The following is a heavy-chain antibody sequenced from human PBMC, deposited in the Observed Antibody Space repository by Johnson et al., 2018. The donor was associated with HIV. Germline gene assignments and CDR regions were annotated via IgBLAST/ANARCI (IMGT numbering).Heavy chain of an antibody. CDR3: ARGKYGSGSYSLRAFDI. J-gene: IGHJ3*02. CDR2: ISYEGNNK. Sequence: QVQLVESGGGLVQPGRSLRLSCAASGFTVGSKYMIWVRLAPGKGLEWVAVISYEGNNKYYADSVRGRFGLTRDNSKNTLYLQMNSLRVEDTAVYYCARGKYGSGSYSLRAFDIWGQGTMVTVSS. D-gene: IGHD1-26*01. CDR1: GFTVGSKY. V-gene: IGHV3-30*09.